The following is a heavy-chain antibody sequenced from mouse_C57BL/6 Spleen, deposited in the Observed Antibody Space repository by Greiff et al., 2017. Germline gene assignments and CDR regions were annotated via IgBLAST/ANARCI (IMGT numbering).Heavy chain of an antibody. D-gene: IGHD3-2*02. J-gene: IGHJ4*01. V-gene: IGHV1-64*01. Sequence: VQLQQSGAELVKPGASVKLSCKASGYTFTSYWMHWVKQRPGQGLEWIGMIHPNSGSTNYNEKFKSKATLTVDKSSSTAYMQLSSLTSEDSAVYYCARHSSGYAMDYWGQGTSVTVSS. CDR2: IHPNSGST. CDR3: ARHSSGYAMDY. CDR1: GYTFTSYW.